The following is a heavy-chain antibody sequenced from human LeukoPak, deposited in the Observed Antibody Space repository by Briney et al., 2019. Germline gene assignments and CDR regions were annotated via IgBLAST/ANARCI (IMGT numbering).Heavy chain of an antibody. V-gene: IGHV4-59*08. Sequence: PSETLSLTCTVSGGSISDNYWSWIRQPPGKGLEWIGYAYYSGHTNYNSSLKSRVTMSLDTSKSQFSLRLSSVTAADTAVYFCARHPFATPFDYWGPGTLVTVSS. CDR3: ARHPFATPFDY. CDR2: AYYSGHT. J-gene: IGHJ4*02. CDR1: GGSISDNY. D-gene: IGHD2-15*01.